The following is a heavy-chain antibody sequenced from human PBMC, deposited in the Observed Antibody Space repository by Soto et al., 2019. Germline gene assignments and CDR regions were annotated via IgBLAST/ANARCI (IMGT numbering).Heavy chain of an antibody. CDR3: ATLPPRVVVALAEFPS. CDR2: IHHTGGT. D-gene: IGHD2-21*01. Sequence: QVQLRQSGPGLVKPSGTLSLTCFVSGTSISSTYWWTWVRQSPGKGLEWLGEIHHTGGTNYNPALQTRLTIPGDKSNTQFSRRLASVTAADSAIYSCATLPPRVVVALAEFPSWGQGSLVTVSS. CDR1: GTSISSTYW. V-gene: IGHV4-4*02. J-gene: IGHJ5*02.